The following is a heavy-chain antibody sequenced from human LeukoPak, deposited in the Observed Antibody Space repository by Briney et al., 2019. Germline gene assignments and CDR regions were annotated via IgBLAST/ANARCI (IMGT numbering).Heavy chain of an antibody. V-gene: IGHV1-69*13. CDR3: ARDGGSIVGTSWYSHYKDV. CDR2: IIPIFGTA. J-gene: IGHJ6*03. D-gene: IGHD6-13*01. CDR1: GGTFSSYA. Sequence: SVKVSCKASGGTFSSYAISWVRQAPGQGLEWMGGIIPIFGTANYAQKFQGRVTITADESTSTAYMELSSLRSEDTAVYNCARDGGSIVGTSWYSHYKDVWGKGTTVTVSS.